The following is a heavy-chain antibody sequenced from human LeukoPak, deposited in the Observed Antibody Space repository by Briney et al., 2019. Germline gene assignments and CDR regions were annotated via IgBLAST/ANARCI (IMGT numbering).Heavy chain of an antibody. CDR2: INPNSGGT. J-gene: IGHJ4*02. CDR3: ARVRTAVAGTGGYKYVDY. Sequence: ASVKVSCRASGYTFTGYYMHWVRQAPGQGREWMGRINPNSGGTNYAQKFQGRVTMTRDTSISTAYMELSRLRSDDTAVYYCARVRTAVAGTGGYKYVDYWGQGTLVTVSS. CDR1: GYTFTGYY. D-gene: IGHD6-19*01. V-gene: IGHV1-2*06.